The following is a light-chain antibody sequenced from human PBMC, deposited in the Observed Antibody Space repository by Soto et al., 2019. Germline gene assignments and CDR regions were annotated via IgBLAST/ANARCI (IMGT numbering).Light chain of an antibody. Sequence: EIVLTQSPGTLSLSPGERATLSCRASQCVSSSYLAWYQQKPGQAPRLLIYGASSRATGIPDRFSGSVSGTDFTLTISRVGPEDFAVYYCQQCGSSPQITLGQGSNLEIK. V-gene: IGKV3-20*01. J-gene: IGKJ2*01. CDR2: GAS. CDR3: QQCGSSPQIT. CDR1: QCVSSSY.